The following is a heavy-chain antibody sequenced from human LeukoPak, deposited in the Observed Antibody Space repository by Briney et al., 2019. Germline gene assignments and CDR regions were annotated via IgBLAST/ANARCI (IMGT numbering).Heavy chain of an antibody. CDR2: ISGSGGNT. CDR1: GLTFSSYA. D-gene: IGHD2-2*01. CDR3: AKVSYQYQLLPDTFDI. Sequence: GGSLRLSCPASGLTFSSYAMTWVRQAPGKGLEWVSAISGSGGNTYYADSVKGRFTISRDNSKNTLYLQMNSLRAEDTAVYYCAKVSYQYQLLPDTFDIWGQGTMVTVSS. J-gene: IGHJ3*02. V-gene: IGHV3-23*01.